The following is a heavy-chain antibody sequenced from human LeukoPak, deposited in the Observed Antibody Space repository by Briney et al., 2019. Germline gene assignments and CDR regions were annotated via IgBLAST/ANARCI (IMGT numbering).Heavy chain of an antibody. Sequence: SLRLSCAASGFTFDDYAMHWVRQAPGKGLEWVSGINWNSGTIGYADSVKGRFTISRDNAKNSVYLQMDSLRVEETAVYSCVRGHLWLENWGQGTLVTVSS. CDR2: INWNSGTI. J-gene: IGHJ4*02. CDR3: VRGHLWLEN. CDR1: GFTFDDYA. D-gene: IGHD3-3*02. V-gene: IGHV3-9*01.